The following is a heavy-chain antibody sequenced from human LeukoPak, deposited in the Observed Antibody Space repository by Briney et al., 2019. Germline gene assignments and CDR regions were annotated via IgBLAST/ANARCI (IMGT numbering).Heavy chain of an antibody. Sequence: SGPTLVNPTQTLTLTCAFSGFSLTTRGVGVAWIRQPPGKALEWLAIIYWNDDKRYRPSLQSRLIITKDTSKNQVVLTMTNMDPVDTATYYCAHRRSNYYDSSGYPLDAFDVWGQGTMVTVPS. CDR1: GFSLTTRGVG. CDR3: AHRRSNYYDSSGYPLDAFDV. CDR2: IYWNDDK. J-gene: IGHJ3*01. V-gene: IGHV2-5*01. D-gene: IGHD3-22*01.